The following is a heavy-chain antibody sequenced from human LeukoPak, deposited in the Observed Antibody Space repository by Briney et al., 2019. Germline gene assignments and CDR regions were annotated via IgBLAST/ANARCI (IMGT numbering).Heavy chain of an antibody. CDR1: GFTFSSYG. CDR2: IWYDGSNK. V-gene: IGHV3-33*01. J-gene: IGHJ4*02. Sequence: GGSLRLSCAASGFTFSSYGMHWVRQAPGKGLEWVAVIWYDGSNKYYADSVKGRFTISRDNSKNTLYLQMNSLRAEDTALYYCARAYCGADCPTLDYWGQGTLVTVSP. CDR3: ARAYCGADCPTLDY. D-gene: IGHD2-21*02.